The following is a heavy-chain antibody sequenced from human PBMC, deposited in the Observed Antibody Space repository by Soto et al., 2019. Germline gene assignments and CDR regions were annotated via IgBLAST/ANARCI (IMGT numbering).Heavy chain of an antibody. CDR3: ARAYCGGDCYSYYYYAMDV. D-gene: IGHD2-21*02. Sequence: SETLSLTCRVSGGSINSGDYYWSWIRQPPGKGLEWIGYIYYSGSTYYNPSLKSRVTISVDTSKKQFSLKLSSVTATDTAVYYCARAYCGGDCYSYYYYAMDVWGQGTTV. J-gene: IGHJ6*02. V-gene: IGHV4-30-4*01. CDR1: GGSINSGDYY. CDR2: IYYSGST.